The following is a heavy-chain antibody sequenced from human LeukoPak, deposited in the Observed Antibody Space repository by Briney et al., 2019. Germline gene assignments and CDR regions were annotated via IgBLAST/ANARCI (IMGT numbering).Heavy chain of an antibody. Sequence: PSETLSLTCAVYGESLNSYYWSWVRQPPGEGLEWIGEIYESGTSEYNPSLKSRVTISMVPSKQQFSLSLSSVTAADTAVYYCARGAWATRLGSWGLGTPVIVSS. D-gene: IGHD2-15*01. CDR3: ARGAWATRLGS. J-gene: IGHJ4*02. CDR2: IYESGTS. CDR1: GESLNSYY. V-gene: IGHV4-34*01.